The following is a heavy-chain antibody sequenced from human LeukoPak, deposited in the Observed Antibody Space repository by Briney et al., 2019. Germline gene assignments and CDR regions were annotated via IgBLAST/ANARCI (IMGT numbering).Heavy chain of an antibody. D-gene: IGHD2-15*01. Sequence: SETLSLTCTVSGVSISSSNYYWAWIRQPPGKGLEWIGSIYSSGNTYYNPSLKSRVTISVDTSKNQFFLRLSSVTAADTALYYCARAPAVVVPDYWGQGTLVIVSS. V-gene: IGHV4-39*01. CDR2: IYSSGNT. J-gene: IGHJ4*02. CDR3: ARAPAVVVPDY. CDR1: GVSISSSNYY.